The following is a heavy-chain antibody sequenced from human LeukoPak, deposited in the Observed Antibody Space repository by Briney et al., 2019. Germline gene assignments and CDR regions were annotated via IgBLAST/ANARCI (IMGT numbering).Heavy chain of an antibody. Sequence: GGSLRLSCAASGFTFDDYAMHWVRQAPGKGLEWVSGISWNSGSIGYADSEKGRFTISRDNAKNSLYLQMNSLRAEDTALYYCAKDLVPYYYDSSPSADWGQGTLVTVSS. D-gene: IGHD3-22*01. CDR1: GFTFDDYA. J-gene: IGHJ4*02. CDR2: ISWNSGSI. V-gene: IGHV3-9*01. CDR3: AKDLVPYYYDSSPSAD.